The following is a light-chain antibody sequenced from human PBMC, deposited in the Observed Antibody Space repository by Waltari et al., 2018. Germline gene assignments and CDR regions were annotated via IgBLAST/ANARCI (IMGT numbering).Light chain of an antibody. CDR2: KVS. V-gene: IGKV2-30*02. CDR1: QSLVHSDGNTY. J-gene: IGKJ2*01. Sequence: DVVMTQSPLSLPVTLGQPASISCRSSQSLVHSDGNTYLNWFQQRPGQAPMRLIYKVSNRDSGVPDRFSGSGSGTDFTLKISRVEAEDVGVYYCMQGTHLYTFGQGTRLEIK. CDR3: MQGTHLYT.